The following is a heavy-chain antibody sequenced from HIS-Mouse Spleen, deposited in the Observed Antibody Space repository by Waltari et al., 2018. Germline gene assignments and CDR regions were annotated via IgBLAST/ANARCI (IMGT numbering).Heavy chain of an antibody. CDR2: IYHSGST. CDR3: ARVLDF. D-gene: IGHD2-15*01. CDR1: GYSISRGYY. Sequence: QVQLQESGPGLVKPSETLSLTCTVSGYSISRGYYWGWIRQPPGKGLEWIGSIYHSGSTYYNPSLKSRVTISVDTSKNQFSLKLSSVTAADTAVYYCARVLDFWGQGTLVTVSS. J-gene: IGHJ4*02. V-gene: IGHV4-38-2*02.